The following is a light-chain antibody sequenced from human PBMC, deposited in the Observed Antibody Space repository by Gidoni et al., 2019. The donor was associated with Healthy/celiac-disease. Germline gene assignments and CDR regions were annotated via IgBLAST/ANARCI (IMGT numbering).Light chain of an antibody. CDR2: AAS. CDR1: QSISSY. V-gene: IGKV1-39*01. CDR3: QQSYSTPWT. Sequence: QMTQSPSSLSASVGDRVTITCRASQSISSYLNWYQQKPGKAPELLIYAASSLQSGVPSRFSGSGSGTDFTLTISSLQPEDFATYYCQQSYSTPWTFGQXTKVEIK. J-gene: IGKJ1*01.